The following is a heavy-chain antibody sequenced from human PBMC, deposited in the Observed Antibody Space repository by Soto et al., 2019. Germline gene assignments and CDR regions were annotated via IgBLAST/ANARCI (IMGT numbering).Heavy chain of an antibody. Sequence: GGSLRLSCAASGFTFSSYAMSWVRQAPGKGLEWVSAISGSGGSTYYADSVKGRFTISRDNSKNTLYLQMNSLRAEDTAVYYCAKSHTAYDFWSGNNYFDYWGQGTLVTVSS. CDR3: AKSHTAYDFWSGNNYFDY. V-gene: IGHV3-23*01. CDR2: ISGSGGST. D-gene: IGHD3-3*01. J-gene: IGHJ4*02. CDR1: GFTFSSYA.